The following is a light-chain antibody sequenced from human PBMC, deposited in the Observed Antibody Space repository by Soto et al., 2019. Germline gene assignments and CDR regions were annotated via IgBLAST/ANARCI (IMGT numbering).Light chain of an antibody. CDR1: SSDVGGYNY. Sequence: QSVLTQPASVSGSPGQSITISCTGTSSDVGGYNYVSWYQQHPGKAPKLMIYEVSDRPSGVSNRFSGSKSGNTASLTISGLQGSDEADYYCCSYAGRINWVFGGGTKLTVL. J-gene: IGLJ3*02. V-gene: IGLV2-23*02. CDR2: EVS. CDR3: CSYAGRINWV.